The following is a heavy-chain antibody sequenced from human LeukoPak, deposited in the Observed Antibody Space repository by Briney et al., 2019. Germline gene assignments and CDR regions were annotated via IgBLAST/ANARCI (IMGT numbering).Heavy chain of an antibody. J-gene: IGHJ6*03. CDR2: INPSGGST. V-gene: IGHV1-46*01. CDR3: ARDHYGSGPARYMDV. Sequence: ASVNVSCKASGYTFTSYYMHWVRQAPGQGLEWMGIINPSGGSTSYAQKSQGRVTMTRDTSTSTVYMELSSLRSEDTAVYYCARDHYGSGPARYMDVWGKGTTVTVSS. D-gene: IGHD3-10*01. CDR1: GYTFTSYY.